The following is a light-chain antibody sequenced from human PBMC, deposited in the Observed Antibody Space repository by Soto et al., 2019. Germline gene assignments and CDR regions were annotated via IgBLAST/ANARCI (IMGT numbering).Light chain of an antibody. CDR2: AAS. Sequence: DIQMTQSPSSLSASVGDRATITCRASQGISNYLARYQQKPWKVPKLLIYAASTLQSGVRSRFSGSGSGTDFTLTISSLQPEDVATNCCQKYNSASLTFGPGTKVDIK. CDR1: QGISNY. J-gene: IGKJ3*01. CDR3: QKYNSASLT. V-gene: IGKV1-27*01.